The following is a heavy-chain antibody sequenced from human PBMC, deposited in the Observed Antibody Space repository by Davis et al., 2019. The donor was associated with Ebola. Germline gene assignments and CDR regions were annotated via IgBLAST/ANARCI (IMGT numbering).Heavy chain of an antibody. D-gene: IGHD2-2*01. CDR2: ISYDGSNK. J-gene: IGHJ5*02. V-gene: IGHV3-30*18. Sequence: PGGSMRLSCAASGFTFSSYGMHWVRQAPGKGLEWVAVISYDGSNKYYADSVKGRFTISRDNSKNTLYLQMNSLRAEDTAVYYCAKELGYCSSTSCYELWFDPWGQGTLVTVSS. CDR1: GFTFSSYG. CDR3: AKELGYCSSTSCYELWFDP.